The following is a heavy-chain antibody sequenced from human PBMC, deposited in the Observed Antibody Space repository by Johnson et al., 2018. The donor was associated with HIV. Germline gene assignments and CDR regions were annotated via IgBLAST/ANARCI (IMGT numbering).Heavy chain of an antibody. D-gene: IGHD6-13*01. CDR2: IWYDGSNK. CDR1: GFTFNSYG. V-gene: IGHV3-33*03. Sequence: QVQLVESGGGVVQPGRSLRLSCAASGFTFNSYGMHWVRQAPGKGLEWVAVIWYDGSNKYYADSVKGRFTISRDNAKNSLYLQMNSLRAEDTALYYCAKEAGNSSWIPLYDAFDIWGQGTMVTVSS. J-gene: IGHJ3*02. CDR3: AKEAGNSSWIPLYDAFDI.